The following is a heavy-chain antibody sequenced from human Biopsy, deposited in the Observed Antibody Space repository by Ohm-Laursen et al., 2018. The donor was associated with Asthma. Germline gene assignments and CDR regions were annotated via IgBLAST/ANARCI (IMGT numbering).Heavy chain of an antibody. Sequence: VPVKVSCKLSGYSLTDLSMHWVRQAPGQGLEWMGGHDHEEGGTVNARRFQGRVTMTEDTSTDTAYMELSSLSSDDTAVYYCASDFPKDYVRYNFQFWGQGTLVTVSS. CDR1: GYSLTDLS. J-gene: IGHJ4*02. V-gene: IGHV1-24*01. CDR3: ASDFPKDYVRYNFQF. CDR2: HDHEEGGT. D-gene: IGHD4-17*01.